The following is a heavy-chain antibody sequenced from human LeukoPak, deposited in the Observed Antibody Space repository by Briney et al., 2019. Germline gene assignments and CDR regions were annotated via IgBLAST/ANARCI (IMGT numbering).Heavy chain of an antibody. Sequence: GASVKVSCKASGYTFTSYGISWVRQAPGQGLEWMGWISAYNGNTNYAQKLQGRVTMTTDTSTSTAYMELRSLRSDDTAVYYCARDIFLRDRSGRLDYWGQGTLVTVSS. CDR3: ARDIFLRDRSGRLDY. CDR1: GYTFTSYG. CDR2: ISAYNGNT. V-gene: IGHV1-18*01. D-gene: IGHD3-22*01. J-gene: IGHJ4*02.